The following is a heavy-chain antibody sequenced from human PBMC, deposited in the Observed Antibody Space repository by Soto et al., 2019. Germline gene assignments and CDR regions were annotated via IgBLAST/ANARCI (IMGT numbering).Heavy chain of an antibody. J-gene: IGHJ4*02. CDR1: GDSINSDKYY. CDR3: ARLEGLATISYYFDF. D-gene: IGHD3-9*01. CDR2: IYYRGNN. Sequence: QLQLQESGPGLVKPSETLSLTCSVSGDSINSDKYYWGWIRQPPGKGLEWIGSIYYRGNNYYNPSLQTRVTISLGKSKSQFSLKLNSVTAADSAVYFCARLEGLATISYYFDFWGQGALVTVSS. V-gene: IGHV4-39*01.